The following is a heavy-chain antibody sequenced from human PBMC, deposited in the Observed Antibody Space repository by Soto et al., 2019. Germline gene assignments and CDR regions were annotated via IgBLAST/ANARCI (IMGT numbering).Heavy chain of an antibody. D-gene: IGHD2-21*02. CDR3: ARMEVTRIYFFYY. V-gene: IGHV4-59*11. Sequence: QVQLLESGTGLVKHSETLALTCTVSGCSFSGPYWGWIRQPPGKGLEWHGYIPYSGITNYAPPLRSRVTMSRDMSKSHFSLSLTSVTSADTAIYYSARMEVTRIYFFYYWGPGSLVTVSS. CDR1: GCSFSGPY. J-gene: IGHJ4*02. CDR2: IPYSGIT.